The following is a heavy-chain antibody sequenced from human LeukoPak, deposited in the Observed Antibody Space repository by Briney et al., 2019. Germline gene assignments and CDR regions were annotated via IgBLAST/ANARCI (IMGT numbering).Heavy chain of an antibody. Sequence: GGSLRLSCAASGFTFSSYWMSWVPQAPGKGLEWVGFIRNRPYGGTTEYAASVKGRFTISRDDSKSIAYLQMSSLKTEDTGVYHCTTTSGIWGQGTLVTVSS. CDR3: TTTSGI. J-gene: IGHJ4*02. CDR2: IRNRPYGGTT. V-gene: IGHV3-49*04. CDR1: GFTFSSYW.